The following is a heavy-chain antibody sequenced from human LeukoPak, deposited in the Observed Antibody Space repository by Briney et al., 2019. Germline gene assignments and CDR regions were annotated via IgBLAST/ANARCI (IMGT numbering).Heavy chain of an antibody. J-gene: IGHJ3*01. CDR1: GFAFSDYY. V-gene: IGHV3-11*06. CDR3: ARGETQWLVNPLDSSP. D-gene: IGHD6-19*01. CDR2: ISSSSSYT. Sequence: GGSLRLSCAASGFAFSDYYMNWIRQAPGKGLEWVSYISSSSSYTNYADSVKGRFTISRDNAKNTLYLQMNSLRAEDTAVYYCARGETQWLVNPLDSSPWGQGTMVTVSS.